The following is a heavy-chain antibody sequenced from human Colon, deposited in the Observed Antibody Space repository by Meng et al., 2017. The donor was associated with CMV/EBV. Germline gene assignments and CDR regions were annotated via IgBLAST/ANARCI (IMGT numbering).Heavy chain of an antibody. CDR1: GYAFTNYG. Sequence: ASVKVSCKASGYAFTNYGFSWVRQAPGQGLEWMGWISSYNGNTKYTRKLQGRVTMTTDTSTSTAYMELTSLRSDDTAVYYCARHMIVGVTTFEYWGQGTLVTVSS. CDR3: ARHMIVGVTTFEY. CDR2: ISSYNGNT. J-gene: IGHJ4*02. D-gene: IGHD1-26*01. V-gene: IGHV1-18*01.